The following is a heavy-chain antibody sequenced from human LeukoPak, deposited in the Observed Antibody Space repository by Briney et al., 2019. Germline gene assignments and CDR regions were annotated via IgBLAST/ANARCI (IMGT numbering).Heavy chain of an antibody. J-gene: IGHJ4*02. CDR3: ANDKTAPTVTTMDY. Sequence: GGSLRLSCAASGFTFSSHWMHWVRQAPGKGLVWVSRLNTDGSSTVYADSVKGRFTISRDNAKNTLYLQMNSLRAEDTAVYYWANDKTAPTVTTMDYWGQGTLVTVSS. CDR1: GFTFSSHW. D-gene: IGHD4-17*01. V-gene: IGHV3-74*01. CDR2: LNTDGSST.